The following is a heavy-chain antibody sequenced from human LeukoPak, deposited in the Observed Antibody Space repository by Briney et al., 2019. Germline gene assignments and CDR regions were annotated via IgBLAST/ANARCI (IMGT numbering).Heavy chain of an antibody. CDR1: GFSVSSNY. J-gene: IGHJ4*02. D-gene: IGHD1-26*01. CDR3: ARELH. CDR2: IYSGGST. V-gene: IGHV3-66*02. Sequence: QPGGSLRLSCAASGFSVSSNYMSWVRQAPGKELEWVTIIYSGGSTYYADSVKGRFTISRDNSKNTLYLQMNSLRVEDTAVYYCARELHWGQGTLVTVSS.